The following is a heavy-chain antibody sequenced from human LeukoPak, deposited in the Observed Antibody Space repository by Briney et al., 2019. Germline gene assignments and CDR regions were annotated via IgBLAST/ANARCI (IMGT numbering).Heavy chain of an antibody. V-gene: IGHV1-2*02. J-gene: IGHJ5*02. Sequence: ASVKVSCTASGYPFTCYYMHWVRQAPGQGMGWKGWINLNSGGKKYEKKFQGRGSMTRHTSISTAYMELSSLRSDDAAVYYCARSFTDPWGQGALVTVSS. CDR1: GYPFTCYY. CDR3: ARSFTDP. CDR2: INLNSGGK.